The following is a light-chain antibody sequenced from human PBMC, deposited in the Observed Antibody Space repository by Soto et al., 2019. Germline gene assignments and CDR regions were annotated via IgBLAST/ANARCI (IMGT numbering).Light chain of an antibody. J-gene: IGKJ1*01. V-gene: IGKV1-5*03. CDR3: QQYNSDSRT. CDR1: QSIRAW. Sequence: DIQMTQSPSTLSASVGDRVTITCRASQSIRAWLAWYQQKPGKAPKLLSYKASTLESGVPPRFSGSGSGTEFTLTISSLQPDDFATYYCQQYNSDSRTFGQGTKVEIK. CDR2: KAS.